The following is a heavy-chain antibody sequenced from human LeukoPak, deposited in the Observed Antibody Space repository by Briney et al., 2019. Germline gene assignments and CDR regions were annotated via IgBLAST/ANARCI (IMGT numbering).Heavy chain of an antibody. Sequence: LETLSLTCTVSGGSISSDSYYWGWIRQPPGKRLEWIGSIYYSGSPFYNPSLRSRVTMSVDTSKNQFALKLSSVTAADTAVYYCARQTYFYEASGHLNDNWGQGTLVTDSS. CDR3: ARQTYFYEASGHLNDN. D-gene: IGHD2-15*01. V-gene: IGHV4-39*01. J-gene: IGHJ4*02. CDR1: GGSISSDSYY. CDR2: IYYSGSP.